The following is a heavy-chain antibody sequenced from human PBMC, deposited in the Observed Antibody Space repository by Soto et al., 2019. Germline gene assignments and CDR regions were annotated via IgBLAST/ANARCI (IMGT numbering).Heavy chain of an antibody. CDR3: ARVQQLVEGY. V-gene: IGHV3-21*01. J-gene: IGHJ4*02. Sequence: EVQLVESGGGLVKPGGSLILSCAASGFTFSSYSMNWVRQAPGKGLEWVSSISSSSSYIYYADSVKGRFTISRDNAKNSLYLQMNSLRAEDTAVYYCARVQQLVEGYWGQGTLVTVSS. D-gene: IGHD6-13*01. CDR2: ISSSSSYI. CDR1: GFTFSSYS.